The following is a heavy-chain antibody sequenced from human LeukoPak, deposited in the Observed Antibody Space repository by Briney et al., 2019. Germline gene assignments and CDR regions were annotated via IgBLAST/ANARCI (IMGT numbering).Heavy chain of an antibody. CDR1: GYTFTSYY. V-gene: IGHV1-46*01. CDR3: ATCWFDP. CDR2: INPSGGST. Sequence: ASVKVSCKASGYTFTSYYMHWVRQAPGQGLEWMGIINPSGGSTSYAQKFQGRVTMTEDTSTDTAYMELSSLRSEDTAVYYCATCWFDPWGQGTLVTVSS. J-gene: IGHJ5*02.